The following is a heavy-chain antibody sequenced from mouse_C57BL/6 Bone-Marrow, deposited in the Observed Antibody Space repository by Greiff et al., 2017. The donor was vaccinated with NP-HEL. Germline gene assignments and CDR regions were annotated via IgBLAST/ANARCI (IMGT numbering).Heavy chain of an antibody. V-gene: IGHV5-9*01. CDR2: ISGGGGNT. CDR3: ARPNTHCDFDV. J-gene: IGHJ1*03. Sequence: EVQLVESGGGLVKPGGSLKLSCAASGFTFSSYTMSWVRQTPEKRLEWVATISGGGGNTYYPDSVKGRFTISRDNAKNTLYLLMSSLRSEDTALYYCARPNTHCDFDVWGTGTTVTVSS. CDR1: GFTFSSYT.